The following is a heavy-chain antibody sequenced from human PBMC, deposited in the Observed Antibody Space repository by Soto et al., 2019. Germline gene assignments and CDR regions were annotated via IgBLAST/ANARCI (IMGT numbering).Heavy chain of an antibody. D-gene: IGHD3-16*01. J-gene: IGHJ1*01. CDR1: GFTFRSYV. V-gene: IGHV3-33*05. CDR3: ARWGTTGGLDV. CDR2: TSYDGSNK. Sequence: QVQLVESGGGVVQPGTSLRLSCVGSGFTFRSYVIHWVRQAPGKGLEWVALTSYDGSNKDYGDSVKGRFTISRDNSRNTVDLQMDSLRREDTALYYCARWGTTGGLDVWAQGTLVSLSS.